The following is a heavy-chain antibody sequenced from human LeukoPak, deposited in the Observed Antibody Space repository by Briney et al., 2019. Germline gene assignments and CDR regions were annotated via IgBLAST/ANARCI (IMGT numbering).Heavy chain of an antibody. V-gene: IGHV3-7*01. CDR1: GFTFSSYW. Sequence: PGGSLRLSCAASGFTFSSYWMSWVRQAPGKGLEWVANIKQDGSEKCYVDSVKGRFTISRDNAKNPLYLQMNSLRAEDTAVYYCARGFDTYYDILTGEFDYWGQGTLVTVSS. D-gene: IGHD3-9*01. CDR2: IKQDGSEK. CDR3: ARGFDTYYDILTGEFDY. J-gene: IGHJ4*02.